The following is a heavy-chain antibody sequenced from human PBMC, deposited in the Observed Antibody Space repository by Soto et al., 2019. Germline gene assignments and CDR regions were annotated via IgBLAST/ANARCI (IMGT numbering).Heavy chain of an antibody. CDR2: ISGSGGST. CDR3: AKDPIVVVPAAMMGHI. D-gene: IGHD2-2*01. Sequence: GGSLRLSCAASGFTFSSYAMSWVRQAPGKGLEWVSGISGSGGSTYYADSVKGRLTISRDNSKNTLYLQMNSLGAEDTAVYYCAKDPIVVVPAAMMGHIWGQGTMVTVSS. V-gene: IGHV3-23*01. CDR1: GFTFSSYA. J-gene: IGHJ3*02.